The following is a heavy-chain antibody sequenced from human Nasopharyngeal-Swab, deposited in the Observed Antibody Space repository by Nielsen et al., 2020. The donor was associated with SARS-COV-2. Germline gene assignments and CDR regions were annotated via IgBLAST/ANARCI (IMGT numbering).Heavy chain of an antibody. Sequence: VRQMPGKGLEWVANIKQDGSEKYYVDSVKGRFTISRDNAKNSLYLQMNSLRAEDTAVYYCARVAIAARDIDYWGQGTLATVSS. CDR2: IKQDGSEK. D-gene: IGHD6-6*01. J-gene: IGHJ4*02. V-gene: IGHV3-7*05. CDR3: ARVAIAARDIDY.